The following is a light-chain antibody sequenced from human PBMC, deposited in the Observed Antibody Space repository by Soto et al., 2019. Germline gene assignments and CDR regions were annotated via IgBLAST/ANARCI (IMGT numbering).Light chain of an antibody. Sequence: EIVLTQSPGTLSLSPGERATLSCRASQSVRSSFFAWYQQKPGQAPRLLIYDVSVRATGIPDRFSGSGSGADFTLNINRLETEDFAVYYCQQYENSVMYTFGQGTKLEIK. CDR2: DVS. CDR1: QSVRSSF. J-gene: IGKJ2*01. V-gene: IGKV3-20*01. CDR3: QQYENSVMYT.